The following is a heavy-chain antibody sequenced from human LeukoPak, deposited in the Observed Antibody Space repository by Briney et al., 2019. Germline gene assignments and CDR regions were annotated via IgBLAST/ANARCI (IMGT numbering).Heavy chain of an antibody. CDR2: ISSSSSYI. Sequence: PGGSLRLSCAASGFTFSSYGMHWVRQAPGKGLEWVSSISSSSSYIYYADSVKGRFTISRDNAKNSLYLQMNSLRAEDTAVYYCARDGSSWYGSYYYYMDVWGKGTTVTISS. CDR3: ARDGSSWYGSYYYYMDV. CDR1: GFTFSSYG. J-gene: IGHJ6*03. D-gene: IGHD6-13*01. V-gene: IGHV3-21*01.